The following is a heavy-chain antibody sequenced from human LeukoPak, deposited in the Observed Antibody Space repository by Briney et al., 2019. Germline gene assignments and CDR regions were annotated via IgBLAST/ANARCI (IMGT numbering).Heavy chain of an antibody. CDR1: GGSISSYY. CDR2: INHSGSA. J-gene: IGHJ5*02. V-gene: IGHV4-34*01. D-gene: IGHD2-2*02. Sequence: SETLSLTCTVSGGSISSYYWSWIRQPPGKGLEWIGEINHSGSANYNPSLKSRVTISVDTSKNQFSLKLSSVTAADTAVYYCARGYCSSTSCYTNWFDPWGQGTLVTVSS. CDR3: ARGYCSSTSCYTNWFDP.